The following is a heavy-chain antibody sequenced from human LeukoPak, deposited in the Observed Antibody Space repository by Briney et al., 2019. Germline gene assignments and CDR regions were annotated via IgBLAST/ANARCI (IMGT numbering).Heavy chain of an antibody. V-gene: IGHV1-69*05. CDR2: IIPIFGTA. CDR3: ARVGDYGAYQVYMDV. Sequence: SLRVSCAASGGTFSSYAISWVRQAPGQGLEWMGGIIPIFGTANYAQTLQGRVTITTDESTSTAYMELSRLRSEGTAGYYCARVGDYGAYQVYMDVWGKGTTVTVSS. J-gene: IGHJ6*03. D-gene: IGHD4-17*01. CDR1: GGTFSSYA.